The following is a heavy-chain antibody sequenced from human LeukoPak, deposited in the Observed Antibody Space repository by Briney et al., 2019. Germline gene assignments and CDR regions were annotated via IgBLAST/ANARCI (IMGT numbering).Heavy chain of an antibody. D-gene: IGHD3-10*01. CDR2: IYSRGT. Sequence: SETLSLTCTVSGGSISSYYLSWIRQPAGKGLEWIGRIYSRGTTYNPSLKDRVTMSADTSRNHVSLTLNSVPAADTAVYYCARDSGTTGEVKFDPWGQDTLVTVSS. V-gene: IGHV4-4*07. CDR1: GGSISSYY. CDR3: ARDSGTTGEVKFDP. J-gene: IGHJ5*02.